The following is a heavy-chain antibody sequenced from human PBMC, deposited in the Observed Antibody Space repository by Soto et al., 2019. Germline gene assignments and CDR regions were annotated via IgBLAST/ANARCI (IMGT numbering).Heavy chain of an antibody. CDR1: GYTFTSYG. CDR2: ISAYNGNT. V-gene: IGHV1-18*01. D-gene: IGHD2-2*01. Sequence: VASVKVSCKASGYTFTSYGISWVRQAPGQGLEWMGWISAYNGNTNYAQKLQGRVTMTTDTSTSTAYMELRSLRSDDTAVYYCARVNRAQDIVLVLAAHYGMDVWGQGTTVTVSS. CDR3: ARVNRAQDIVLVLAAHYGMDV. J-gene: IGHJ6*02.